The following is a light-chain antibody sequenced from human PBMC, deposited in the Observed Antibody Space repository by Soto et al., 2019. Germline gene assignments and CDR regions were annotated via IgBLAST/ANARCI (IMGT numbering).Light chain of an antibody. CDR3: ASWDDSLSGVL. J-gene: IGLJ2*01. V-gene: IGLV1-47*01. Sequence: QSALTQPPSASGTPGQRVTISCSGSNSNIGGSNYVFWYQQLPGTVPKLLIYRTDRRPSGVPDRFSASKSGTSASLAISGLRSEDEADYYCASWDDSLSGVLFGGGTKLTVL. CDR2: RTD. CDR1: NSNIGGSNY.